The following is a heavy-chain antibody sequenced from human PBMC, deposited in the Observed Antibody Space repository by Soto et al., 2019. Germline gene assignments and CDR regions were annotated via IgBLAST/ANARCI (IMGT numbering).Heavy chain of an antibody. V-gene: IGHV4-4*02. D-gene: IGHD6-19*01. CDR2: IHHSGSS. CDR3: GRAYSSGSPIDS. J-gene: IGHJ4*02. Sequence: QVQLQESGPGLVKPSGTLSLTCAVSGGSINSPNWWNWVRQPPGKGLEWIGEIHHSGSSNYNPSLKSRLTLSVDKSKNELSLKLKAVTAADTAVYYCGRAYSSGSPIDSWGQGTLVTVSS. CDR1: GGSINSPNW.